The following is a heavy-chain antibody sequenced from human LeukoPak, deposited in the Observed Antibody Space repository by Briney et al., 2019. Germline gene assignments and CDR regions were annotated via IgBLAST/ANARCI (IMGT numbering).Heavy chain of an antibody. V-gene: IGHV4-4*09. CDR2: IYTSGST. Sequence: PSETLSLTCTVSGGSISGYYWGWIRQPPGKGLEWIGYIYTSGSTNYNPSLKSRVTISVDTSKNQFSLKLSSVTAADTAVYYCAGDTAMVPDYYYGMDVWGQGTTVTVSS. CDR1: GGSISGYY. CDR3: AGDTAMVPDYYYGMDV. D-gene: IGHD5-18*01. J-gene: IGHJ6*02.